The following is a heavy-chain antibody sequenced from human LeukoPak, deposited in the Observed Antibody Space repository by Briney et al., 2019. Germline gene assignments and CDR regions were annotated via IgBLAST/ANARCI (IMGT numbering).Heavy chain of an antibody. V-gene: IGHV3-30*02. CDR1: PFTFSSYG. D-gene: IGHD2-8*01. CDR2: IQYDGSNQ. Sequence: GGSLRLSCAASPFTFSSYGMHWVRQAPGKGLEWVAYIQYDGSNQQYADSVKGRFSISRDSSKNILYLQMNSLRAEDTAVYYCAKDRCSNGVGCYHYYMDVWGKGTTVTISS. J-gene: IGHJ6*03. CDR3: AKDRCSNGVGCYHYYMDV.